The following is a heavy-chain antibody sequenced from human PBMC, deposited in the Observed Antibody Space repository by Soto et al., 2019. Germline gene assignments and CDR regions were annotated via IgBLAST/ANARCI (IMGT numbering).Heavy chain of an antibody. CDR1: GYTFTSCY. J-gene: IGHJ6*02. V-gene: IGHV1-46*01. Sequence: VKVSCKASGYTFTSCYMHWVRRAPGQGLEWMGIINPSGGSTSYAQKFQGRVTMTRDTSTSTVYMELSSLRSEDTAVYYCARDSSVDTAMIYYYYYYGMDVWGQGTTVTVSS. CDR2: INPSGGST. CDR3: ARDSSVDTAMIYYYYYYGMDV. D-gene: IGHD5-18*01.